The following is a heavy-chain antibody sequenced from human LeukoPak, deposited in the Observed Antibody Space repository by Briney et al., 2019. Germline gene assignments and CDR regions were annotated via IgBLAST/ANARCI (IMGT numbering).Heavy chain of an antibody. CDR3: ARLPTIFGKIDS. D-gene: IGHD3-3*01. J-gene: IGHJ4*02. CDR1: GYGFTSYW. V-gene: IGHV5-51*01. CDR2: IFPADSET. Sequence: GESLKISFKGSGYGFTSYWIGWVRQMPGKGLEGMGIIFPADSETRYSPSFQGQVTISVDKSISTAYLQWSSPKASDTAMYYCARLPTIFGKIDSWGQGTLVTVSS.